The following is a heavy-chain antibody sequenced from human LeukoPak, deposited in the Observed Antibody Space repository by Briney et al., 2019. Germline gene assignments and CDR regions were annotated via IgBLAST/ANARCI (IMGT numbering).Heavy chain of an antibody. V-gene: IGHV1-8*03. Sequence: GASVKVSCKASGYTFTSYDINWVRQATGQGLEWMGWMNPNSGNTGYAQKFQGRVTITRNTSISTAYMELSSLRPEDTAVYYCARGGHCSSTSCYRSELDPWGQGTLVTVSS. CDR1: GYTFTSYD. CDR3: ARGGHCSSTSCYRSELDP. D-gene: IGHD2-2*01. CDR2: MNPNSGNT. J-gene: IGHJ5*02.